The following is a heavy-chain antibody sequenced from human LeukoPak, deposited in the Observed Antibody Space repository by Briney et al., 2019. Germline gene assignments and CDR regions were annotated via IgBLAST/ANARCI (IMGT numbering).Heavy chain of an antibody. CDR2: ISTSGRDK. CDR3: ERNAYNWGGADY. D-gene: IGHD5-24*01. CDR1: GFALDSHA. J-gene: IGHJ4*02. Sequence: GASLRLSCAGSGFALDSHAMSWVRQAPGKGLEWVSAISTSGRDKYYADSVKGRFTISKDNSKNTVYLQMNILRADDTALYLCERNAYNWGGADYWGQGILVTVSS. V-gene: IGHV3-23*01.